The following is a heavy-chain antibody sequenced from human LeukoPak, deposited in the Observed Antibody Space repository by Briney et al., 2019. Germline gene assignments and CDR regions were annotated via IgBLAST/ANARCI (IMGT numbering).Heavy chain of an antibody. CDR1: GFTFSSYT. J-gene: IGHJ4*02. D-gene: IGHD3-22*01. Sequence: GGSLRLSCAASGFTFSSYTMNWVRQAPGKGLQWVSSISSSSSYIYYADSVKGRFTISRDNAKNSLYLQMNNLRAEDTAVYYCARDIGYYYDSSAYSEDGYWGQGTPVTVSS. V-gene: IGHV3-21*01. CDR3: ARDIGYYYDSSAYSEDGY. CDR2: ISSSSSYI.